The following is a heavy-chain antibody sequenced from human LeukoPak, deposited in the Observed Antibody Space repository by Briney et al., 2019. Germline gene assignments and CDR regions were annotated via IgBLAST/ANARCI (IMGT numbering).Heavy chain of an antibody. CDR2: IGTSSSTI. CDR1: GFTFSSYS. D-gene: IGHD4-23*01. V-gene: IGHV3-48*02. Sequence: GGSLRLSCAASGFTFSSYSMNWVRQAPGKGLEWVSYIGTSSSTIYYADSVKRRFTISRDNAKNSLYLQMNSLRDEDTAVYYCARHDYGGNSGDYWGQGTLVTVSS. CDR3: ARHDYGGNSGDY. J-gene: IGHJ4*02.